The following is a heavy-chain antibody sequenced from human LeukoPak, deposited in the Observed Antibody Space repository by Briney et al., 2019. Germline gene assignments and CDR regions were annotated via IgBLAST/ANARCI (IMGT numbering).Heavy chain of an antibody. CDR1: GGSFSGYY. J-gene: IGHJ3*02. Sequence: SPSETLSLTCAVYGGSFSGYYWSWIRQPPGKGLEWIGEINHSGSTNYNPSLKSRVTISVDTSKNQFSLKLSSVTAADTAVYYCALGRVDAFDIWGQGTMVTVSS. V-gene: IGHV4-34*01. CDR2: INHSGST. CDR3: ALGRVDAFDI.